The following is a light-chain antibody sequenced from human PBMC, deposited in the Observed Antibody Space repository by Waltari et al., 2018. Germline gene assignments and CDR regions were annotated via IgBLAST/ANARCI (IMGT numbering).Light chain of an antibody. V-gene: IGLV3-19*01. CDR3: NSRDSSGNHLYV. CDR2: GKN. Sequence: SSELTQDPAVSVALGQTVRITCQGDSLRSYYASWYQQKPGQAPVLVIYGKNNRPSGLPDRFSGSSSGNTASLTTTGAQAEDEADYSCNSRDSSGNHLYVFGTGTKVTVL. J-gene: IGLJ1*01. CDR1: SLRSYY.